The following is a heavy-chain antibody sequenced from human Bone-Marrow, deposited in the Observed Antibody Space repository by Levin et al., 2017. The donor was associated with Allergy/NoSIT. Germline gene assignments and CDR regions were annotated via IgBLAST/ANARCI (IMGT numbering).Heavy chain of an antibody. D-gene: IGHD5-24*01. V-gene: IGHV3-7*01. CDR1: GFTFSNSW. CDR3: ARDQFRRATIGARWFDP. J-gene: IGHJ5*02. Sequence: GGSLRLSCAASGFTFSNSWMSWVRQAPGKGLEWVANIKEDGSEKYYVDSVKGRFTISRDNAKNSLFVQMNSLRVEDKAVYYCARDQFRRATIGARWFDPWGQGTLVTVSS. CDR2: IKEDGSEK.